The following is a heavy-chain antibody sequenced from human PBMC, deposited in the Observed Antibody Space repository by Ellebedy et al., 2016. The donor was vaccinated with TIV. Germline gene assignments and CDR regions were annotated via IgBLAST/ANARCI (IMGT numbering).Heavy chain of an antibody. V-gene: IGHV3-30*04. CDR3: AKDLFVGVWFGEVYYYGMDV. Sequence: GGSLRLSCSASGFTFSSYAMHWVRQAPGKGLEWVAVISYDGSSKYYADSVKGRFTISRDNSKNTLYLQMNSLRAEDTAVYYCAKDLFVGVWFGEVYYYGMDVWGQGTTVTVSS. D-gene: IGHD3-10*01. CDR1: GFTFSSYA. CDR2: ISYDGSSK. J-gene: IGHJ6*02.